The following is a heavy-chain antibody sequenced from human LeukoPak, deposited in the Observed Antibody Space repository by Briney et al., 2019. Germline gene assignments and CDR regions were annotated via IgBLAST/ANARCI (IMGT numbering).Heavy chain of an antibody. Sequence: PGGSLRLSCVASGFTFEDYAMHWVRQAPGKGLEWVSGISWNSGSIGYADSVKGRFTISRDNAKNSLYVQMNSLRAEDMALYYCAKGGSYYELDYWGQGTLVTASS. CDR1: GFTFEDYA. J-gene: IGHJ4*02. CDR2: ISWNSGSI. V-gene: IGHV3-9*03. CDR3: AKGGSYYELDY. D-gene: IGHD1-26*01.